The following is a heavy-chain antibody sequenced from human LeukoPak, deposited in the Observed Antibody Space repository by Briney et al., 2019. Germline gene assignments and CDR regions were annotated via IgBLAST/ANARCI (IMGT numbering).Heavy chain of an antibody. CDR3: AGPGGGLNFDY. Sequence: GRSLRLSCAASGFTFSSYAMHWVRQAPGKGLEWVAVISYDGSNKYYADSVKGRFTISRDNSKNTLYLQMNSLRAEDTAVYYCAGPGGGLNFDYWGQGPLVTVSS. CDR1: GFTFSSYA. J-gene: IGHJ4*02. V-gene: IGHV3-30*01. CDR2: ISYDGSNK. D-gene: IGHD3-10*01.